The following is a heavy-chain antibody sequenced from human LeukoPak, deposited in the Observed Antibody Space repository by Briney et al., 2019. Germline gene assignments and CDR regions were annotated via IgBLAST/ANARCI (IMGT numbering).Heavy chain of an antibody. V-gene: IGHV3-23*01. D-gene: IGHD2-2*01. Sequence: GGSLRLSCAASGFTFSSYAMSWVRQAPGKGLEWVSAISGSGGSTYYADSVKGRFTISRDNSKNTLYLQMNSLRAEDTAVYYCAKDPLESSTSFNWFDPWGQGTLVTVSS. CDR3: AKDPLESSTSFNWFDP. CDR2: ISGSGGST. J-gene: IGHJ5*02. CDR1: GFTFSSYA.